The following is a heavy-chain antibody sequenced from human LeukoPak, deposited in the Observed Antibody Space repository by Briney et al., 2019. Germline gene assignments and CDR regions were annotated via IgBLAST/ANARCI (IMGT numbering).Heavy chain of an antibody. J-gene: IGHJ4*02. CDR3: ARGTTMVRGALPYYFDY. D-gene: IGHD3-10*01. V-gene: IGHV4-34*01. CDR2: INHSGST. Sequence: SETLSLTCAVYGGSFSGYYWSWIRQPSGKGLEWIGEINHSGSTNYNPSLKSRVTISVDTSKNQFSLKLSSVTAADTAVYYCARGTTMVRGALPYYFDYWGQGTLVTVSS. CDR1: GGSFSGYY.